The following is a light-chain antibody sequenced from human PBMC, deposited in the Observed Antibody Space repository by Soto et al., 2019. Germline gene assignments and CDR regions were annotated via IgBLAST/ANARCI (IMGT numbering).Light chain of an antibody. J-gene: IGLJ1*01. V-gene: IGLV2-18*02. CDR1: NNDVGGYKG. Sequence: QSVLTQAPSVAGSPGQSVTISCTGTNNDVGGYKGVSWYQQSPGTAPKLSIYEVSNRPSGVPGRFSGSKSGNTASLTISGLQAEDEADYYCFSYTRRDTYVFGPGTKVTVL. CDR3: FSYTRRDTYV. CDR2: EVS.